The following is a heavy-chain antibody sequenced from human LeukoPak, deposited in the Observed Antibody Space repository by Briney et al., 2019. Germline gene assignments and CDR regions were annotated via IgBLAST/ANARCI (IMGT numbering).Heavy chain of an antibody. V-gene: IGHV4-4*08. Sequence: PSETLSLTCTVPGGSVSGYYWSWIRQPPGGGLEWIGYIYHTGHTHYNASLKGRVTMSMDTSQSQISLRMSSMTAADTAVYYCARERGGVAGGIDYWGQGTLVTVSS. D-gene: IGHD2-15*01. CDR3: ARERGGVAGGIDY. CDR2: IYHTGHT. J-gene: IGHJ4*02. CDR1: GGSVSGYY.